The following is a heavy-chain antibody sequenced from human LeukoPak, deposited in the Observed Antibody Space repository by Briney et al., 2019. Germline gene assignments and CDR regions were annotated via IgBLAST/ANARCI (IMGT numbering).Heavy chain of an antibody. CDR1: EFIFSNYW. CDR3: VREYGSGILPIDH. CDR2: INGDGSRT. Sequence: PGGSLRLSCAASEFIFSNYWMHWVRQPPGKGLVWVSRINGDGSRTNYADSVEGRFTISRDNAKSTLYLQVNSLRTEDTAVYYCVREYGSGILPIDHWGQGTLVTVSS. D-gene: IGHD3-10*01. J-gene: IGHJ4*02. V-gene: IGHV3-74*01.